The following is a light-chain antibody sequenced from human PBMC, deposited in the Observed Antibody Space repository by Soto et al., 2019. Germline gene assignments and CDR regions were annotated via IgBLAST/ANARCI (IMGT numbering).Light chain of an antibody. J-gene: IGKJ5*01. V-gene: IGKV3D-20*02. CDR3: QQRSNWQIT. Sequence: EIVLTQSPGALSLSPGERATLSCRASQSVSSSYLAWYQQKPGQAPRLLIYGASSRATGIPDRFSGSGSGTDFTLTISRLEPEDFAVYYCQQRSNWQITFGQGTRLENK. CDR2: GAS. CDR1: QSVSSSY.